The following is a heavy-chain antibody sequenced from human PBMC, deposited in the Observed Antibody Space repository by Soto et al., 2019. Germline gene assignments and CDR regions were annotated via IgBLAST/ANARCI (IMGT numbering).Heavy chain of an antibody. CDR3: ASPFWSGYYNYMYV. Sequence: PSETLSLTCAVYGGSFSGYYWSWIRQPPGKGLEWIGEINHSGSTNYNPSLKSRVTISVDTSKNQFSLKLSSVTAADTAVYYCASPFWSGYYNYMYVWGKGTTVTVSS. CDR2: INHSGST. J-gene: IGHJ6*03. V-gene: IGHV4-34*01. CDR1: GGSFSGYY. D-gene: IGHD3-3*01.